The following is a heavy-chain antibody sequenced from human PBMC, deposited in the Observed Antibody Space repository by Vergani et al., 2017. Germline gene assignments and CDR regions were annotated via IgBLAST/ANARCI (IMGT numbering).Heavy chain of an antibody. CDR1: GFTFGDHG. CDR3: VKASGSTGSGAFDI. V-gene: IGHV3-30-3*01. Sequence: QVQLVESGGGVVQPGRSLRLSCAASGFTFGDHGIHWVRRAPGKGLEWVALISYDGTNKYYTNSVRGRFTISRDNSKSTLFLQMNSLRVEDMAVYYCVKASGSTGSGAFDIWGQGTMVTVSS. J-gene: IGHJ3*02. D-gene: IGHD1-26*01. CDR2: ISYDGTNK.